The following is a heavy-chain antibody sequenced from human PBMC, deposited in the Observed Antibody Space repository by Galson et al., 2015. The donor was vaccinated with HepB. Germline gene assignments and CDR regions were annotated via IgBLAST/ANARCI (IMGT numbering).Heavy chain of an antibody. Sequence: SLRLSCAASGFTFSSYGMHWVRQAPGKGLEWVAVISYDGSNKYYADSVKGRFTISRDNSKNTLYLQMNSLRAEDTAVYYCAKDSGYSSGWDSDYWGQGTLVTVSS. CDR3: AKDSGYSSGWDSDY. CDR2: ISYDGSNK. V-gene: IGHV3-30*18. D-gene: IGHD6-19*01. CDR1: GFTFSSYG. J-gene: IGHJ4*02.